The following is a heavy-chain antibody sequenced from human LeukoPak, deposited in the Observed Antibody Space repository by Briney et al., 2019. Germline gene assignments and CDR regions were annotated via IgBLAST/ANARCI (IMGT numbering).Heavy chain of an antibody. CDR1: GGPISSCCYY. V-gene: IGHV4-39*01. CDR3: ASCESYYGDYEGGFDP. D-gene: IGHD4-17*01. J-gene: IGHJ5*02. CDR2: IYYSGSP. Sequence: SETLSLTCTVSGGPISSCCYYWGWIRQPTGKGLEWNGSIYYSGSPYYTPSLKSRVTISVDTSKNQFSLKLSSVTAADTAVYYCASCESYYGDYEGGFDPWGQGTLVTVSS.